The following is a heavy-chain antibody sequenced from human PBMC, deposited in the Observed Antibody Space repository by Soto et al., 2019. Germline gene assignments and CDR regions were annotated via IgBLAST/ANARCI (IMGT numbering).Heavy chain of an antibody. CDR2: VWYDGSKE. D-gene: IGHD3-3*01. CDR3: AKELFLRFLEWSAPQFDP. CDR1: GYNFGSHG. Sequence: GGSLRLSCAGSGYNFGSHGIHWVRRAPGKGLEWLAVVWYDGSKEYYADSVKGRFTISRDNSKNTLYLQMNSLRAEDTAVYYCAKELFLRFLEWSAPQFDPWGQGALVTVSS. V-gene: IGHV3-33*06. J-gene: IGHJ5*02.